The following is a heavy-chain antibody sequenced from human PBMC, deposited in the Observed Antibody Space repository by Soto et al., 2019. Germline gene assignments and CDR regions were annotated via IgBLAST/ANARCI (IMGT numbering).Heavy chain of an antibody. D-gene: IGHD3-10*02. CDR1: GLSLSTSGEA. Sequence: QITLKESGPTLVKPTQTLTLTCTFSGLSLSTSGEAVCWIRQPQGKALEWLALIYWDDDKRYNPTLKTRLTITKDTSKNQVVLTLSNMDPVDTATYYCAHYVSTSPAGWFDPWGQGILVTVSS. CDR3: AHYVSTSPAGWFDP. CDR2: IYWDDDK. J-gene: IGHJ5*02. V-gene: IGHV2-5*02.